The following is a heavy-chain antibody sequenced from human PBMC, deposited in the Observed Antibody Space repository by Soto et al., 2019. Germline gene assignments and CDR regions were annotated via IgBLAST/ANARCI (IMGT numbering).Heavy chain of an antibody. D-gene: IGHD1-1*01. CDR1: GFTFSTYA. CDR2: ISGSGGSI. V-gene: IGHV3-23*01. CDR3: VKGYWKGDV. J-gene: IGHJ6*02. Sequence: VQLLESGGGLVQPGGSLRPSCAASGFTFSTYAMNWVRQAPGNGLEWVSAISGSGGSIHYADSVKGRFTISRDNSKNTLYLQMNSLRDEDTAVYHCVKGYWKGDVWGQGTTVTVSS.